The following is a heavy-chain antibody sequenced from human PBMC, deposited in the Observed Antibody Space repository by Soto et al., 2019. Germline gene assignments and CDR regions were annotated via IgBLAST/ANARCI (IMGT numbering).Heavy chain of an antibody. CDR3: ARRYGSAIDY. V-gene: IGHV4-59*08. CDR1: GGTISSWY. CDR2: IYYSGST. D-gene: IGHD1-26*01. J-gene: IGHJ4*02. Sequence: LCGGTISSWYWSWIRQPPGKGLEWIGYIYYSGSTNCNPSLKSRVTISVDTSKNKFSLKLSSVTAADTAVYYCARRYGSAIDYWGQGTLVTVSS.